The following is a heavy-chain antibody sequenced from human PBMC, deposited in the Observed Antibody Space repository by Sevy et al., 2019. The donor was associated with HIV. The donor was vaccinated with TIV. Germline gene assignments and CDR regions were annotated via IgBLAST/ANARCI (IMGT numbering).Heavy chain of an antibody. D-gene: IGHD3-22*01. Sequence: GGSLRLSCAASGFTFSSYAMHWVRQAPGKGLEWVAVISYDGSNKYYADSVKGRFTIPRDNSKNTLYLQMNSLRAEDTAVYYCARDRRITMITYYFDYWGQGTLVTVSS. CDR2: ISYDGSNK. CDR1: GFTFSSYA. CDR3: ARDRRITMITYYFDY. J-gene: IGHJ4*02. V-gene: IGHV3-30-3*01.